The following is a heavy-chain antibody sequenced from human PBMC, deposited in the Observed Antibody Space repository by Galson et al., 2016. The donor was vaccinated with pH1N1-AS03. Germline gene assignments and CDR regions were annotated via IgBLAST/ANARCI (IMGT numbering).Heavy chain of an antibody. CDR1: GYTFTRHH. D-gene: IGHD6-19*01. J-gene: IGHJ3*01. CDR3: ARDSGGWAVDF. Sequence: SVKVSCKASGYTFTRHHMHWVRQAPGQGLEWMGIIYPTGDGKNYAQKFQGRVTMTRDTSTSKFYMELSSLISDDTAVYFCARDSGGWAVDFWGQGTEVTVSS. CDR2: IYPTGDGK. V-gene: IGHV1-46*01.